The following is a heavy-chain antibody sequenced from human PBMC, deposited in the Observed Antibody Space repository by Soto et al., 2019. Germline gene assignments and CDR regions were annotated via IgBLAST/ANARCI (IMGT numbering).Heavy chain of an antibody. CDR3: SKDPHSIPAGGFDY. D-gene: IGHD2-21*01. CDR2: ISWNSRNI. Sequence: GGSLRLSCAASGFTFENFAMHWVRQTPGKGLEWVSGISWNSRNIHYADSVKGRFTISRDNAKSSLSLHMNSLRAEDTAFYYCSKDPHSIPAGGFDYWGQGAMVTVHS. V-gene: IGHV3-9*01. CDR1: GFTFENFA. J-gene: IGHJ4*02.